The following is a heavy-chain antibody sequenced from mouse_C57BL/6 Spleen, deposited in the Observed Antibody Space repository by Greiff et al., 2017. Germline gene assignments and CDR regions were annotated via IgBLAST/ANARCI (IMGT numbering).Heavy chain of an antibody. V-gene: IGHV5-9*01. D-gene: IGHD2-4*01. CDR3: ARHGAMITTGRTYFDD. CDR1: GFTFSSYT. J-gene: IGHJ2*01. Sequence: EVKLMESGGGLVKPGGSLKLSCAASGFTFSSYTMSWVRQTPETRLEWVATISGGGGNTYYPDSVKGRFTISRDNAKNTLYLQMSRLRSEDTALYYCARHGAMITTGRTYFDDWGQGTTLTVSS. CDR2: ISGGGGNT.